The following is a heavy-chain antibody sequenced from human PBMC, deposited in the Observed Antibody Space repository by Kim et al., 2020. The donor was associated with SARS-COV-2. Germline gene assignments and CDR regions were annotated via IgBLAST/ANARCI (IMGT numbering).Heavy chain of an antibody. CDR3: AKVWEYSSSVCYFDY. Sequence: GGSLRLSCAASGFTFSSYAMSWVRQAPGKGLEWVSAISGSGGSTYYADSVKGRFTISRDNSKNTLYLQMNSLRAEDTAVYYCAKVWEYSSSVCYFDYWGQGTLVTVSS. CDR2: ISGSGGST. D-gene: IGHD6-6*01. V-gene: IGHV3-23*01. CDR1: GFTFSSYA. J-gene: IGHJ4*02.